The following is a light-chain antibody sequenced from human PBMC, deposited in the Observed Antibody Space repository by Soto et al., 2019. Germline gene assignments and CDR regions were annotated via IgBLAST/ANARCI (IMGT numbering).Light chain of an antibody. CDR3: QQYNNWPRT. CDR1: QSVSSN. J-gene: IGKJ1*01. V-gene: IGKV3-15*01. Sequence: EIVMTQSPATLSVSPVERATLSFRASQSVSSNLAWYQQKPGQAPRLLIYGASTRATGIPARFSGSGSGTEFTLTISSLQPEDFAVYYCQQYNNWPRTFGQGTKVDIK. CDR2: GAS.